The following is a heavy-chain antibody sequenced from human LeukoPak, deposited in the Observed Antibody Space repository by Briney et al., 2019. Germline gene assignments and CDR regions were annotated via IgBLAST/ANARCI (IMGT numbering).Heavy chain of an antibody. V-gene: IGHV3-30-3*01. CDR3: AREGQQQLVLGRAFDI. Sequence: QTGGSLRLSCAASGFTFSSYAMHWVRQAPGKGLEWVAVISYDGSNKYYADSVKGRFTISRDNSKNTLYLQMNSLRAEDTAVYYCAREGQQQLVLGRAFDIWGQGTMVTVSS. D-gene: IGHD6-13*01. CDR2: ISYDGSNK. J-gene: IGHJ3*02. CDR1: GFTFSSYA.